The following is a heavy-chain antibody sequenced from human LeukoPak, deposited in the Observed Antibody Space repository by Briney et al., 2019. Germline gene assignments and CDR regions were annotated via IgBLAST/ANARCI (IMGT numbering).Heavy chain of an antibody. CDR2: IRSNGGST. D-gene: IGHD3-3*01. CDR3: ARAGEGYYDFWSGYYTGWPHFDY. V-gene: IGHV3-64*01. Sequence: PGGSLRLSCAASGFTFSSYAMHWVRQAPGKGLEYVSAIRSNGGSTYYANSVKGRFTISRDNSKNTLYLQMGSLRAEDMAVYYCARAGEGYYDFWSGYYTGWPHFDYWGQGTLVTVSS. J-gene: IGHJ4*02. CDR1: GFTFSSYA.